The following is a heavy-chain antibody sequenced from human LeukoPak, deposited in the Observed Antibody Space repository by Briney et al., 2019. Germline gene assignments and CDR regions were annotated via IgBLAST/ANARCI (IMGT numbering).Heavy chain of an antibody. CDR2: ISAYNGNT. CDR1: GYTFTNYG. D-gene: IGHD3-10*01. Sequence: ASVKVSCKVSGYTFTNYGVTWVRQAPGQGLEWMGWISAYNGNTNYAQKLQGRVTMTTDTPTTTAYMELRSLRSDDTAVYYCARDLVRGVIGFWGQGTLVTVSS. CDR3: ARDLVRGVIGF. J-gene: IGHJ4*02. V-gene: IGHV1-18*01.